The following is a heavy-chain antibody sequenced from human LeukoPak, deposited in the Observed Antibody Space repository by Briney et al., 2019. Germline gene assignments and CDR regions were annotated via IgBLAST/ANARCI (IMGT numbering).Heavy chain of an antibody. D-gene: IGHD4-17*01. J-gene: IGHJ4*02. CDR3: ARDYADYVGYFFFDY. V-gene: IGHV3-23*01. CDR2: ISGGGETT. Sequence: GGSLRLSCAASGFTSNNYAMNWVRQAPGEGLERVSSISGGGETTYYADSAKGRFTISRDNSQNTLYLQMNSLRAEDTAVYYCARDYADYVGYFFFDYWGQGTLVTVSS. CDR1: GFTSNNYA.